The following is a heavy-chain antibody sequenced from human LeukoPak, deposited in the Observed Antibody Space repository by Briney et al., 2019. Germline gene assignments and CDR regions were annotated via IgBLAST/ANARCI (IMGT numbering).Heavy chain of an antibody. V-gene: IGHV3-53*01. CDR2: IYSGGST. Sequence: PGGSLRLSCAASGFTVSSNYMSWVRQAPGKGLEWVSVIYSGGSTYYADSVKGRFTISRDNSKNTLYLQMNSLRAEDTAVYYCAKDKDDILTGYYLYWGQGTLVTVSS. J-gene: IGHJ4*02. CDR3: AKDKDDILTGYYLY. D-gene: IGHD3-9*01. CDR1: GFTVSSNY.